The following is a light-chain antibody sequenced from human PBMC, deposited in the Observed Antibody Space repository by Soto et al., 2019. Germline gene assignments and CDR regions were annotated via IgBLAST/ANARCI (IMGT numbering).Light chain of an antibody. CDR2: GAS. CDR3: LQYNDWPPKQYT. J-gene: IGKJ2*01. CDR1: QSVSRD. V-gene: IGKV3-15*01. Sequence: EIVMTQSPATLSVSPGERVTLSCRASQSVSRDLAWYQHKPGQAPRLLIYGASTRATGTPARFSGSGSGTEFSLSISSLQSEDFAVYYCLQYNDWPPKQYTFGQGTKLEIK.